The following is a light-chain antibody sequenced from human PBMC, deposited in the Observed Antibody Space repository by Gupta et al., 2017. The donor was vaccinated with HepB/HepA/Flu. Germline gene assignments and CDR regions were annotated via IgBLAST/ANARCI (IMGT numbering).Light chain of an antibody. CDR1: QSISDW. Sequence: DIQMTQSSSTLSASVGDRVTITCRASQSISDWLAWYQQKPGKAPKLLIYKASSLESGVPSRISGSGSGTEFTLTISSLQPDDFATYYCHQYNSYSLTFGGGTKVEIK. J-gene: IGKJ4*01. V-gene: IGKV1-5*03. CDR3: HQYNSYSLT. CDR2: KAS.